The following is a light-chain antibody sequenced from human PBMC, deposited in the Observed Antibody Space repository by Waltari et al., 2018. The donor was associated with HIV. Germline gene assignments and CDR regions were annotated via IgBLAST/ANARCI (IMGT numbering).Light chain of an antibody. CDR1: TGHSNYA. CDR2: LNSDGSY. CDR3: QTWTTGIVL. Sequence: QLVLTQSPSASASLRAPVTLTCTLRTGHSNYAIAWHHHQPDKGPRYLMRLNSDGSYRKGDGIPDRFSGSSSGAERYLIISSLQSEDEADYYCQTWTTGIVLFGGGTKLTVL. J-gene: IGLJ2*01. V-gene: IGLV4-69*01.